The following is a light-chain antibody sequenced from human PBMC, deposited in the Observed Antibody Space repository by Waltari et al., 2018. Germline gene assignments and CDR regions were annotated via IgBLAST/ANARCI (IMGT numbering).Light chain of an antibody. Sequence: DIVMTQSPDSLAVSLGERATINCKSSQSVLYSSNNKNYLAWYQQNPGQPPKLLIYWASTRESGVPDRISGSGSGTDFTLTISSLQAEDVAIYYCQQYYSTTYTFGQGTKLEIK. J-gene: IGKJ2*01. CDR1: QSVLYSSNNKNY. CDR3: QQYYSTTYT. V-gene: IGKV4-1*01. CDR2: WAS.